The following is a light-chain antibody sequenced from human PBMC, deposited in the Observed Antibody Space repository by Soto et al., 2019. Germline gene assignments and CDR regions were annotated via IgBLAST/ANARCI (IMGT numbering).Light chain of an antibody. CDR3: SSYTSSSTLEV. V-gene: IGLV2-14*01. Sequence: QSVLTQPASVSGSPGQSITISCTGTSSDVGGYNYVSWYQQHPGKAPKLMIYDVSNRPSGVSNRFSGSKSGNTASLIISGLQAEDEADYYCSSYTSSSTLEVFGTGTKSPS. CDR1: SSDVGGYNY. CDR2: DVS. J-gene: IGLJ1*01.